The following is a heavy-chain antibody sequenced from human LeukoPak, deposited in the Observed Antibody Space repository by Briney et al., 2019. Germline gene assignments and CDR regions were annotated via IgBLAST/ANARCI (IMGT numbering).Heavy chain of an antibody. Sequence: QTGGSLRLSCAASGFTFNSYSMHWVRQAPGKGLEWVTAISDDETYKFYADSVKGRFTISRDNSKNMLYLQIYTLTADDTAIYYCAKATGNLGNWGQGTQVTVSS. CDR1: GFTFNSYS. CDR3: AKATGNLGN. CDR2: ISDDETYK. J-gene: IGHJ4*02. D-gene: IGHD1-1*01. V-gene: IGHV3-30-3*01.